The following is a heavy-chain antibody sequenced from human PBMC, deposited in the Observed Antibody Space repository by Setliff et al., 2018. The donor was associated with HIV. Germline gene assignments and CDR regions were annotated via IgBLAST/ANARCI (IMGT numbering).Heavy chain of an antibody. CDR3: ASRVLGYCRSTSCLNWFDP. J-gene: IGHJ5*02. CDR1: GGSFSGYY. D-gene: IGHD2-2*01. Sequence: PSETLSLTCAVYGGSFSGYYWSWIRQPPGKGLEWIGEINHSGSTNYNPSLKSRVTISVDTSKNQVSLKLSSVTAADTAVYYCASRVLGYCRSTSCLNWFDPWGQGTLVTVS. CDR2: INHSGST. V-gene: IGHV4-34*01.